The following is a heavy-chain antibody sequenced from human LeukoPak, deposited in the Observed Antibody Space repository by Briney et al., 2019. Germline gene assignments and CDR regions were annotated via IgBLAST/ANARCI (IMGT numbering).Heavy chain of an antibody. CDR3: ARVGYSYGYLSYYYGMDV. Sequence: SETLSLTCAVYGGSFSGYYWSWIRQPPGKGLEWIGEINHSGSTNYNPSLKSRVTISVDTSKNQFSLKLSSMTAADTAVYYCARVGYSYGYLSYYYGMDVWGQGTTVTVSS. CDR1: GGSFSGYY. J-gene: IGHJ6*02. V-gene: IGHV4-34*01. CDR2: INHSGST. D-gene: IGHD5-18*01.